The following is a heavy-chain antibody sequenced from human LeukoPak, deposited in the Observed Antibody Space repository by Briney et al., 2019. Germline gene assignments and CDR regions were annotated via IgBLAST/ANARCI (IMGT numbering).Heavy chain of an antibody. V-gene: IGHV4-30-4*01. J-gene: IGHJ5*02. Sequence: SQTLSLTCTVFGGSISSGDYYWSWIRQPPGKGLEWIGYIYYSGSTYYNPSLKSRVTISVDTSKNQFSLKLSSVTAADTAVYYCARAPYSSSLFGWFDPWGQGTLVTVSS. CDR2: IYYSGST. D-gene: IGHD6-6*01. CDR3: ARAPYSSSLFGWFDP. CDR1: GGSISSGDYY.